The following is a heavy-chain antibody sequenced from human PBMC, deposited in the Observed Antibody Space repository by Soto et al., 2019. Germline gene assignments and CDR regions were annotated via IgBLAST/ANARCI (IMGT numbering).Heavy chain of an antibody. Sequence: GGSLRLSCAASGFTFSSYGMHWVRQAPGKGLEWVAVISYDGSNKYYADSVKGRFTISRDNSENTLYLQMNSLRAEDTAVYYCAKIPGIAAPAPVCWGQGTLVTVSS. CDR3: AKIPGIAAPAPVC. CDR2: ISYDGSNK. CDR1: GFTFSSYG. D-gene: IGHD6-13*01. V-gene: IGHV3-30*18. J-gene: IGHJ4*02.